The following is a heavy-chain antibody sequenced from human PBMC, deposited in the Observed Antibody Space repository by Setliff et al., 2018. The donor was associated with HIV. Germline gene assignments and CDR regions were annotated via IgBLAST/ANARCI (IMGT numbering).Heavy chain of an antibody. CDR3: AYSGRQLRGPYFDF. CDR1: GLSLSTSGVG. CDR2: IYWNNNK. V-gene: IGHV2-5*01. D-gene: IGHD1-1*01. Sequence: SGPTLVNPTPPLTLTCTFSGLSLSTSGVGVGWIRRSPGKALEWLAFIYWNNNKHYGTSLKSRLTVTKDTSKNRVVFTMTNMDPVDTATYYCAYSGRQLRGPYFDFWGQGTPVTVS. J-gene: IGHJ4*02.